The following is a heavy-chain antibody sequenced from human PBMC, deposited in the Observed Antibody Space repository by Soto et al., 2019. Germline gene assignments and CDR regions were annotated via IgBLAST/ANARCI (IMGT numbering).Heavy chain of an antibody. Sequence: RASLRVSLKASGGTFGSQGIAWVRQAPGQGLEWMGGFIAMLGTPTYAKKVQGRATISADESLTSSYLELRSLRSEDTGVYFCARGAMANFDYWGQGTVVTVSS. D-gene: IGHD5-18*01. CDR1: GGTFGSQG. CDR2: FIAMLGTP. V-gene: IGHV1-69*13. J-gene: IGHJ4*02. CDR3: ARGAMANFDY.